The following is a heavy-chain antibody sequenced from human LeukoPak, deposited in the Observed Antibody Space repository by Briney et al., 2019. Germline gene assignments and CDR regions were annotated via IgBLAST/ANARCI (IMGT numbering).Heavy chain of an antibody. D-gene: IGHD3-22*01. CDR1: GFTFTSYY. CDR2: INPSGGST. CDR3: ARDMGGEYYYDSSGYPFDY. Sequence: GASVKVSCKASGFTFTSYYMHWVRQAPGQGLEWMGIINPSGGSTSYAQKLQGRVTMTTDTSTSTAYMELRSLRSDDTAVYYCARDMGGEYYYDSSGYPFDYWGQGTLVTVSS. V-gene: IGHV1-46*01. J-gene: IGHJ4*02.